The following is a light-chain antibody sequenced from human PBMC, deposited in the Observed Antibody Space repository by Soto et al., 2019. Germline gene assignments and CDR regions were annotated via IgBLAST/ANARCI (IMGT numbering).Light chain of an antibody. CDR3: QQSYSTLT. CDR1: QSISSY. V-gene: IGKV1-39*01. Sequence: DIQMTQSPSSLSASVGDRVTITCRASQSISSYLNWYQQKPGKAPKLLIYAASSLQSVVPSRLSGSESGTDFTLTISSLQPEDFATYYCQQSYSTLTFGGGTKREIK. J-gene: IGKJ4*01. CDR2: AAS.